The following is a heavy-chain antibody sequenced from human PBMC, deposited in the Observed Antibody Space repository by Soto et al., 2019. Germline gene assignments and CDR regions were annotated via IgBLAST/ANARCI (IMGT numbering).Heavy chain of an antibody. CDR2: IIPMFNTT. Sequence: QVQLVQSGTEVKKPGSSVKVSCKASGGTFSSYAISWVRQAPGQGLEWMGGIIPMFNTTNYAQRFQGRVTITGGKSSRPAYIGLNSLRSWGKAVYYCAGEKGMGTNSGFGYWGQGTLVTVSS. D-gene: IGHD3-10*01. CDR3: AGEKGMGTNSGFGY. V-gene: IGHV1-69*06. J-gene: IGHJ4*02. CDR1: GGTFSSYA.